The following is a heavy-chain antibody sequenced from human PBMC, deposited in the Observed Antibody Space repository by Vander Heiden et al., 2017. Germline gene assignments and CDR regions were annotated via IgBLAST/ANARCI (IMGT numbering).Heavy chain of an antibody. V-gene: IGHV1-69*01. Sequence: QVQLVQSGAEVQKPGSSVKVSCKASGGTFSSYAISWGGRAPGQGLRWLGGINPTLGKANYEKKFKGRSTIPGADSRGTAYRGLNGLGSRTPAMYSCAKTTPNLLTYYGMTSWAKGPRSPSP. CDR1: GGTFSSYA. D-gene: IGHD1-7*01. J-gene: IGHJ6*02. CDR2: INPTLGKA. CDR3: AKTTPNLLTYYGMTS.